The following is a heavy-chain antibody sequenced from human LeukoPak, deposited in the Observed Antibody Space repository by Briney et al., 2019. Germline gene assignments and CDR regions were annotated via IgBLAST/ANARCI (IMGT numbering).Heavy chain of an antibody. CDR1: GFIFSSYW. Sequence: GGSLRLSCAASGFIFSSYWMSWVRQAPGKGLEWVANIKQDGSDKNYVDSVRGRFTISRDNAQNSLYLQMNSLRAEDTAIYYCARSQLLPYDVFDFWGQGTMVTVSS. CDR2: IKQDGSDK. J-gene: IGHJ3*01. D-gene: IGHD4-11*01. V-gene: IGHV3-7*02. CDR3: ARSQLLPYDVFDF.